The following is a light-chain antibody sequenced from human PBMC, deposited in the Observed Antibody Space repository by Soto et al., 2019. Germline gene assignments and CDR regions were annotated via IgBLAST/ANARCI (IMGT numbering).Light chain of an antibody. CDR1: QSVSSRY. V-gene: IGKV3-20*01. CDR2: GAY. J-gene: IGKJ5*01. Sequence: EIVLTQSPATLSLSPGERATLSCRXSQSVSSRYLAWYQQKPGQAHRLXIYGAYTRATGIPDRFSGGGSGTDFTLSITRLEPGDFAVYYCKQYGTSPITFGQGTRLEIK. CDR3: KQYGTSPIT.